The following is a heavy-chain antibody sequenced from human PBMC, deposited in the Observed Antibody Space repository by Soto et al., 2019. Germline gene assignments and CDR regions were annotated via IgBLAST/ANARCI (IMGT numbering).Heavy chain of an antibody. J-gene: IGHJ5*02. CDR2: MNPNGGRT. V-gene: IGHV1-8*01. Sequence: QVQLVQSGAEVKKPGASVKVSCKASGYTFINYDINWVRQATGQGREWMGWMNPNGGRTGYAQKFQGRVTMTRNTSITTAYMELSGLRFEDTAVYYCARRIASAGTWWFDPWGPGTLVTVSS. CDR3: ARRIASAGTWWFDP. D-gene: IGHD6-13*01. CDR1: GYTFINYD.